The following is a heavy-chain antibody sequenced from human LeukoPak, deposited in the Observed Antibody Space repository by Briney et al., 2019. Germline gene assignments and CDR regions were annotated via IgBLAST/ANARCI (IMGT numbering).Heavy chain of an antibody. Sequence: PGRSLRLSCAASGFTFSSYGMHWVRQAPGKGLEWVAVISYDGSNKYYADSVKGRFTISRDNSKNTLYLQMNSLRAEDTAVYYCATSSRGDPVPAATEFDPWGQGTLVTVSS. D-gene: IGHD2-2*01. CDR1: GFTFSSYG. V-gene: IGHV3-30*03. CDR3: ATSSRGDPVPAATEFDP. CDR2: ISYDGSNK. J-gene: IGHJ5*02.